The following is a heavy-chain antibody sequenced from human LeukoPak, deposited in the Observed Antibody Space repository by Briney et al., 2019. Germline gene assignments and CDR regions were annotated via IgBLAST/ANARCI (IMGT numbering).Heavy chain of an antibody. CDR2: IYYSGST. CDR3: ARWSPRNYGMDV. J-gene: IGHJ6*02. CDR1: GGSISSYY. D-gene: IGHD3-16*01. Sequence: SETLSLTCTVSGGSISSYYWSWIRQPPGKELEWIGYIYYSGSTNYNPSLKSRVTISVDTSKNQFSLKLSSVTAADTAVYYCARWSPRNYGMDVWGQGTTVTVSS. V-gene: IGHV4-59*01.